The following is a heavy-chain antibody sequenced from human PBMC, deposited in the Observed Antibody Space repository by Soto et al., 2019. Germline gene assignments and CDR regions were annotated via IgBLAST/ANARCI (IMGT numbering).Heavy chain of an antibody. J-gene: IGHJ6*02. V-gene: IGHV1-18*01. CDR1: GYSFTTYG. CDR2: ISAYNGNT. Sequence: QVQLVQSGGEVKKPGASVKVSCKTSGYSFTTYGISWVRQAPGQGLEWMGWISAYNGNTNYAQKLQGRVTMPTETSTSTAYMELRSLRSDDTAVYYCAREGPAPYYYYGMDVWGQGSTVTVSS. CDR3: AREGPAPYYYYGMDV.